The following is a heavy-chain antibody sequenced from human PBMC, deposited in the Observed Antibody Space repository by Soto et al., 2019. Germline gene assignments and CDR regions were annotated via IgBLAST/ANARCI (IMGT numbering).Heavy chain of an antibody. D-gene: IGHD6-6*01. CDR2: VYYTGST. V-gene: IGHV4-59*01. J-gene: IGHJ4*02. Sequence: PSETLSLTCRVSGGSMSGYYWSWVRQAPGKGLEWIGYVYYTGSTSYNPSLQSRVTISVDTSNKQFSLSLRLVTAADTAVYFCARSIAAPSSHIDHWGQGIRVTVSS. CDR1: GGSMSGYY. CDR3: ARSIAAPSSHIDH.